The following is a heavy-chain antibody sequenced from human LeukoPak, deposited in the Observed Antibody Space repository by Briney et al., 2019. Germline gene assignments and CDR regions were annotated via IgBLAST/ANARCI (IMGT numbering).Heavy chain of an antibody. CDR1: GSTFTNSW. CDR3: ARRVPSAGFFDL. J-gene: IGHJ2*01. Sequence: GESLKISCRGSGSTFTNSWIAWVRQMPGKGLEWMGIIYPGDSDTRYNPSFQGQVTISADKSINTAYLQWSRLTASDTVIYYCARRVPSAGFFDLWGRGTLVTVSS. CDR2: IYPGDSDT. D-gene: IGHD2-2*01. V-gene: IGHV5-51*01.